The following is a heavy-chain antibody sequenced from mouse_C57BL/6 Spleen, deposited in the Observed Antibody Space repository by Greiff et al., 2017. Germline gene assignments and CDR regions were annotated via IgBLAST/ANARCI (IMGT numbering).Heavy chain of an antibody. V-gene: IGHV1-55*01. CDR1: GYTFTDDC. Sequence: QVQLQQSGAELVKPGASVKLSCKASGYTFTDDCMPWVKQRPGQGLEWIGEIYPGNGGTNYDEKFQSKATLTADTSSSTAYLQLSSLTSEDSAVDYCATNGEGRGCDGFAYWGQGTLVTVSA. D-gene: IGHD1-1*01. CDR3: ATNGEGRGCDGFAY. J-gene: IGHJ3*01. CDR2: IYPGNGGT.